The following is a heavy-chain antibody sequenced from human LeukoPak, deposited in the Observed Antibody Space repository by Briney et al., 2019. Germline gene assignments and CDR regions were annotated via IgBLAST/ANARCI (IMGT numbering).Heavy chain of an antibody. D-gene: IGHD6-6*01. CDR1: GFTFSSYW. CDR2: INCDGSST. CDR3: ARGLSGYSSSLGY. J-gene: IGHJ4*02. Sequence: GGSLRLSCAASGFTFSSYWMHWVRHAPGKGLVWVSRINCDGSSTSYADSVKGRFTISRDNAKNTLYLQMNSLRAEDTAVYYCARGLSGYSSSLGYWGQGTLVTVSS. V-gene: IGHV3-74*01.